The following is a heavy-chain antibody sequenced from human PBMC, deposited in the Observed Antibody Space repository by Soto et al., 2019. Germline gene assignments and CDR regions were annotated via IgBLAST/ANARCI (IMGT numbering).Heavy chain of an antibody. J-gene: IGHJ6*02. Sequence: GSLLLSAASSGFTFICTRIHVFRDTAFNWVEGVAVIWYGGSNKSYADSVKGRFTSSRDNSKNTLYLQMNSLRAEDTAVYYGARDSVAARARGMDVWGQGTTVTVSS. CDR3: ARDSVAARARGMDV. CDR1: GFTFICTR. D-gene: IGHD6-6*01. CDR2: IWYGGSNK. V-gene: IGHV3-33*01.